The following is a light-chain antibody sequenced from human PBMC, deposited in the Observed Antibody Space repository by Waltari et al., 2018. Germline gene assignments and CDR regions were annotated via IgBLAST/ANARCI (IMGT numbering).Light chain of an antibody. CDR2: AAS. V-gene: IGKV3-15*01. J-gene: IGKJ1*01. Sequence: EVVMTQSPATLSLSQGERATLSCRASQGVSNNLAWYQQKPGQAPRSAVYAASPRATGIPARFSGSGSGTEFSLTISSLQSEDFAVYYCQQHIDWPRTFGQGTKVEV. CDR3: QQHIDWPRT. CDR1: QGVSNN.